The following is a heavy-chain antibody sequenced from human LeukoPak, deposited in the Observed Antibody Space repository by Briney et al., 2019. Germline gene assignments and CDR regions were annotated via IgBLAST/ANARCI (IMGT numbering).Heavy chain of an antibody. D-gene: IGHD3-22*01. CDR3: AKDTRGYYYDSSGYRPYYFDY. V-gene: IGHV3-23*01. Sequence: GGSLRLSCAASGFTFSSYGISWVRQAPGKGLEWVSAISGSGGSTYFADSVKGRFTISRDNSKNTLYLQMNFLRAEDTAVYYCAKDTRGYYYDSSGYRPYYFDYWGQGTLVTVSS. J-gene: IGHJ4*02. CDR2: ISGSGGST. CDR1: GFTFSSYG.